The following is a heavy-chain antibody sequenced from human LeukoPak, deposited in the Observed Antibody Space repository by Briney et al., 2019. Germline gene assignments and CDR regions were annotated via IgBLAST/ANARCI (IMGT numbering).Heavy chain of an antibody. CDR2: ISPSGGDT. V-gene: IGHV3-23*01. J-gene: IGHJ3*02. CDR1: GFTFTNYA. CDR3: ARRAYNWGAFDI. Sequence: GGSLRHSCAASGFTFTNYAMNWVRQAPGKGLVWWSTISPSGGDTYYADSVKGRFTISKDISKNTLYLQMNSLRAEDTAVYYCARRAYNWGAFDIWGRGTMVTVSS. D-gene: IGHD5-24*01.